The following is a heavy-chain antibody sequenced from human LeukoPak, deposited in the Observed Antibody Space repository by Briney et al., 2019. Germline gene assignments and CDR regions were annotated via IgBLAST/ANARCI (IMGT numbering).Heavy chain of an antibody. CDR1: GYSFTSYW. J-gene: IGHJ4*02. CDR2: IYPGDSDT. CDR3: ARRYNGETGGFDY. V-gene: IGHV5-51*01. D-gene: IGHD1-14*01. Sequence: HGESLKISCKGSGYSFTSYWIGWVRQMPGKGLEWMGVIYPGDSDTRYSPSFQGQVTISADKSISTAYLQWSSLKASDTAMYYCARRYNGETGGFDYWGQGTLVTVSS.